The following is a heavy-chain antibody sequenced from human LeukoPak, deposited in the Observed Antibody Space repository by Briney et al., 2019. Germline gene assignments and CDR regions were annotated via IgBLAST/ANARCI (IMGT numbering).Heavy chain of an antibody. J-gene: IGHJ5*02. V-gene: IGHV3-23*01. D-gene: IGHD6-13*01. CDR2: ISDNGGTT. Sequence: GGSLRLSCAASGFTFFNVAMSWVRQAPGRRPEWLSTISDNGGTTYYANSVKGRFTISRDNSKNNLYLQMNSLTVDDAAIYYCAKDRMSYSSTLGSWGQGTLVTVSS. CDR1: GFTFFNVA. CDR3: AKDRMSYSSTLGS.